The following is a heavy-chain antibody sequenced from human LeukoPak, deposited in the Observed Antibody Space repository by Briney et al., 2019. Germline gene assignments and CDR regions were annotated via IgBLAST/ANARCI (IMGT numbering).Heavy chain of an antibody. D-gene: IGHD6-13*01. CDR3: ARDRESSSWFDY. CDR1: GFTFSTYS. Sequence: GSLRLSCAASGFTFSTYSMNWVRQAPGKGLAWVSSISSSSSYIYYADSVKGRFTISRDNAKNSLYLQMNSLRAEDTAVYYCARDRESSSWFDYWGQGTLVTVSS. CDR2: ISSSSSYI. V-gene: IGHV3-21*01. J-gene: IGHJ4*02.